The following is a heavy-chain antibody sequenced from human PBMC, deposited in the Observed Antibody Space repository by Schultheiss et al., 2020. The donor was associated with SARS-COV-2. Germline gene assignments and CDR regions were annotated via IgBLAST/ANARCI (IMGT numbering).Heavy chain of an antibody. Sequence: LRLSCTVSGGSISSGDYYWSWIRQPPGKGLEWIGYIYYSGSTNYNPSLKSRVTISVDTSKNQFSLKLSSVTAADTAVYYCARALLGVGYYGSGTKRGWFDPWGQGTLVTVSS. D-gene: IGHD3-10*01. CDR3: ARALLGVGYYGSGTKRGWFDP. V-gene: IGHV4-30-4*01. CDR1: GGSISSGDYY. J-gene: IGHJ5*02. CDR2: IYYSGST.